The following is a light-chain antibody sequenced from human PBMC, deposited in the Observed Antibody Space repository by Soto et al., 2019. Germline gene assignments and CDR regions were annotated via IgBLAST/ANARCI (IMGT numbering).Light chain of an antibody. CDR1: QSIRSH. CDR3: QQSFSSPFT. Sequence: DIQMTQSPSSLSASVGDRVSITCRASQSIRSHLNWFQHKPGKAPKVLIYGASSLQGGVPSRFSGSGSGTDFTLTIKSLQPEDFAPYYCQQSFSSPFTFGPGNKVDVK. J-gene: IGKJ3*01. CDR2: GAS. V-gene: IGKV1-39*01.